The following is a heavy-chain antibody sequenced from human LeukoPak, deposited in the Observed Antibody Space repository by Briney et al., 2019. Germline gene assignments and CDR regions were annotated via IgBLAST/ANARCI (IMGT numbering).Heavy chain of an antibody. CDR1: GLTFSSYS. V-gene: IGHV3-21*01. J-gene: IGHJ4*02. D-gene: IGHD3-10*01. CDR3: ARVPHAMVRGVIITEFYFDY. Sequence: GGSLRLSCAASGLTFSSYSMNWVRQAPGKGLEWVSSISSSSNYIYYADSVKGRFTISRDNAKNSLYLQMNSLRAEDTAVYYCARVPHAMVRGVIITEFYFDYWGQGTLVTVSS. CDR2: ISSSSNYI.